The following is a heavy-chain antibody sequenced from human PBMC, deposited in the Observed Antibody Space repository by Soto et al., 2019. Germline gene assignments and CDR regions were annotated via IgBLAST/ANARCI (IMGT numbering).Heavy chain of an antibody. D-gene: IGHD3-9*01. V-gene: IGHV4-4*07. Sequence: SETLSLTCTVSGGSISSYYWSWIRQPAGKGLEWIGRIYTSGSTNYNPSLKSRVTMSVDTSKNQFSLKLSSVTAADTAVYYCARDIYDILTGYYEGWFDPWGQGTLVTSPQ. CDR3: ARDIYDILTGYYEGWFDP. J-gene: IGHJ5*02. CDR2: IYTSGST. CDR1: GGSISSYY.